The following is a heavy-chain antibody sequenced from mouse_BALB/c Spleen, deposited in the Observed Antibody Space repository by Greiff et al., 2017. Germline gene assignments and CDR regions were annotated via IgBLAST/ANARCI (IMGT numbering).Heavy chain of an antibody. J-gene: IGHJ3*01. CDR3: ARHERRGAWFAY. CDR1: GFAFSSYD. V-gene: IGHV5-12-1*01. CDR2: ISSGGGST. Sequence: EVQRVESGGGLVKPGGSLKLSCAASGFAFSSYDMSWVRQTPEKRLEWVAYISSGGGSTYYPDTVKGRFTISRDNAKNTLYLQMSSLKSEDTAMYYCARHERRGAWFAYWGQGTLVTVSA.